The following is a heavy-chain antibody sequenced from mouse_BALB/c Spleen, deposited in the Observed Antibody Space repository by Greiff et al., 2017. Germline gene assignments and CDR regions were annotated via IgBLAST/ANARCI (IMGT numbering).Heavy chain of an antibody. Sequence: EVKVVESGAGLVQPGGSRKLSCAASGFTFSSFGMHWVRQAPEKGLEWVAYISSGSSTIYYADTVKGRFTISRDNPKNTLFLQMISLRSENTAMYYCEREYNGSSYVDAMDCWGQGTTVTVAS. J-gene: IGHJ4*01. CDR3: EREYNGSSYVDAMDC. CDR2: ISSGSSTI. D-gene: IGHD1-1*01. V-gene: IGHV5-17*02. CDR1: GFTFSSFG.